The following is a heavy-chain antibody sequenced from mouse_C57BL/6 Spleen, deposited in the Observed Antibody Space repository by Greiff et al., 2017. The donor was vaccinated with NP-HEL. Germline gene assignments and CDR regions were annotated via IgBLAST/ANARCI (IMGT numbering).Heavy chain of an antibody. J-gene: IGHJ1*03. CDR2: ISYDGSN. V-gene: IGHV3-6*01. Sequence: ESGPGLVKPSQSLSLTCSVTGYSITSGYYWNWIRQFPGNKLEWMGYISYDGSNNYNPSLKNRISITRDTSKNQFFLKLNSVTTEDTATYYCASAGDGSSYGYWYFDVWGTGTTVTVSS. CDR3: ASAGDGSSYGYWYFDV. CDR1: GYSITSGYY. D-gene: IGHD1-1*01.